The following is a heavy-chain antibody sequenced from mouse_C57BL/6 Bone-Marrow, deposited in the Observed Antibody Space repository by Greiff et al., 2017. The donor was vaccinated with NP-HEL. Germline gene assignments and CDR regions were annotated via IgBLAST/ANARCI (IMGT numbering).Heavy chain of an antibody. J-gene: IGHJ3*01. V-gene: IGHV1-4*01. CDR3: ARLGWSN. CDR2: INPSSGYN. Sequence: VQLQQSGAELARPGASVKMSCKASGYTFTSYTMHWVKQRPGKGLEWIGYINPSSGYNKYNQKFKVKATFTADKSSSTAYMVLSSLASEDSVVYYCARLGWSNWGQGTLVTVSA. CDR1: GYTFTSYT. D-gene: IGHD2-3*01.